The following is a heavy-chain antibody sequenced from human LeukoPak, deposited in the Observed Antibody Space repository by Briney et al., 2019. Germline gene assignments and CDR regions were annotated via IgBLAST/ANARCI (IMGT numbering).Heavy chain of an antibody. D-gene: IGHD4-11*01. CDR1: GGSINSNY. V-gene: IGHV4-38-2*02. CDR3: ARAHSNYGVNDAFDI. Sequence: SETLSLTCTVSGGSINSNYWSWIRQPPGKGLEWIGSIFHSGSTYYNPSLKSRVTISVDTSKNQFSLKLSSVTAADTAVYYCARAHSNYGVNDAFDIWGQGTMVTVSS. CDR2: IFHSGST. J-gene: IGHJ3*02.